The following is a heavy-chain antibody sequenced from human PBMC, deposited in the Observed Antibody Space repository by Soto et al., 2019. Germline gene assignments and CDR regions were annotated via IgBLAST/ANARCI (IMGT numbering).Heavy chain of an antibody. J-gene: IGHJ5*02. D-gene: IGHD3-22*01. Sequence: QVQLQQWGTGLLKPSETLSPTCAVYGGSFSGFYWSWIRQRPGKGLEWIGEIDHSGGTNYNPSLKSRVTISVDTSKNQFSLQLSSVTAADTAVYYCARGLIDIIIVPTATRFDPWGQGTLVTVSS. CDR3: ARGLIDIIIVPTATRFDP. CDR2: IDHSGGT. V-gene: IGHV4-34*01. CDR1: GGSFSGFY.